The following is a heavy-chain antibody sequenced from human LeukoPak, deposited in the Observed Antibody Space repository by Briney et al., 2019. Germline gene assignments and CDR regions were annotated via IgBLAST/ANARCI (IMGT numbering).Heavy chain of an antibody. CDR1: GFIFRNYA. CDR3: ARDPVYYDFWSGYFDS. J-gene: IGHJ4*02. D-gene: IGHD3-3*01. Sequence: PGGSLRLSCAASGFIFRNYAMNWVRQAPGKGLEWVSYISSTTGSTTYYADSVKGRFTISRDNAKNSLFLQMNSLRAEDTAVYYCARDPVYYDFWSGYFDSWGQGIQVTVSS. V-gene: IGHV3-48*04. CDR2: ISSTTGSTT.